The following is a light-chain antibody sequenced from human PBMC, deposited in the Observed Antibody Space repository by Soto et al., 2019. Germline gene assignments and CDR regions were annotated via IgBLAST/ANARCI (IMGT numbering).Light chain of an antibody. CDR1: QSVSSSY. Sequence: EIVLTQSPGTLSLSPGERATLSCRASQSVSSSYVAWYQQKPGQAPRLLIYGASSRATGIPDRFSGSGSGTDFTLTISRLEPEDCAVYYCQQYGSSLTWTFGQGTKVEIK. J-gene: IGKJ1*01. V-gene: IGKV3-20*01. CDR3: QQYGSSLTWT. CDR2: GAS.